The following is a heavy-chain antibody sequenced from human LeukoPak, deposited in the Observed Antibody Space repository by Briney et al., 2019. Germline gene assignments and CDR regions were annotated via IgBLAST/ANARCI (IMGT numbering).Heavy chain of an antibody. Sequence: SVRVSCKASGGTFSSYAISWVRQAPGQGLEWMGGIIPIFGTANYAQKFQGRVTITTDESTSTAYMELSSLRSEDTAVYYCARTRGYDFWSGYSPFQHWGQGTLVTVSS. J-gene: IGHJ1*01. CDR2: IIPIFGTA. V-gene: IGHV1-69*05. CDR1: GGTFSSYA. CDR3: ARTRGYDFWSGYSPFQH. D-gene: IGHD3-3*01.